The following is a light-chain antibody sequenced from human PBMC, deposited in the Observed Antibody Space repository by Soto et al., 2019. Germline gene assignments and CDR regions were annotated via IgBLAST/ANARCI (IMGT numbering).Light chain of an antibody. V-gene: IGKV3-20*01. J-gene: IGKJ1*01. CDR2: LGS. Sequence: EVVLTQSPGTLSLSPGERATLSCRASQNIRGNELAWYQQKPGQAPRLLIYLGSSRATGIPDRFTGRGSGTEFTLTISRLEPEDXAXXXXXXXXXXAPWTFGQGTKVEIK. CDR1: QNIRGNE. CDR3: XXXXXXAPWT.